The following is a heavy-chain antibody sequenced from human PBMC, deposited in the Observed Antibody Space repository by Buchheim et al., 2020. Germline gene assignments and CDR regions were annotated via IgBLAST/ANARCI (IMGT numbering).Heavy chain of an antibody. J-gene: IGHJ3*02. V-gene: IGHV3-30-3*01. Sequence: QVQLVESGGGVVQPGRSLRLSCAASGFPFNSYAMHWVRQAPGKGLEWVAVISYDGINKYYVDSVKGRFTVSRDNSKNKLYVQMSSLRAEDTAVYYCARERAVAFDIWGQGT. CDR3: ARERAVAFDI. CDR2: ISYDGINK. CDR1: GFPFNSYA.